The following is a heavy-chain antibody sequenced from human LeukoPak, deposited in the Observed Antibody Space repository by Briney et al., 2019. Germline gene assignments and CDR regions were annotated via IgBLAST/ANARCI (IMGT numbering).Heavy chain of an antibody. CDR1: GSSMNLYS. V-gene: IGHV4-59*12. CDR3: ARGISSGWFY. Sequence: PSETLSLTCSVSGSSMNLYSWNWIRQSPGKGLEWIAYMYYSGTTNYNPSLENRAAISLDLSRHQFSLRLNSVTAADTAVYYCARGISSGWFYWGQGTLVTVSS. J-gene: IGHJ4*02. D-gene: IGHD6-19*01. CDR2: MYYSGTT.